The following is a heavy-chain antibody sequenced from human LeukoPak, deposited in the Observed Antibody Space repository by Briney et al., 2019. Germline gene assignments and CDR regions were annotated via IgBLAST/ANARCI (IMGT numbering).Heavy chain of an antibody. J-gene: IGHJ5*02. CDR1: GGSISSSSYY. CDR3: ARQWLRRFDP. V-gene: IGHV4-39*01. Sequence: SETLSLTCTVSGGSISSSSYYWGWIRQPPGKGLEWIGSIYYSGSTYYNPSLKSRVTISVDTSKNQFSLKLSSVTAADTAVYYCARQWLRRFDPWGQGTLVTVSS. D-gene: IGHD5-12*01. CDR2: IYYSGST.